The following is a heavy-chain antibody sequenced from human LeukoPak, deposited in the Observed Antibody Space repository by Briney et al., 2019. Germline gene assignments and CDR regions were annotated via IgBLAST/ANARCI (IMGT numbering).Heavy chain of an antibody. CDR2: ISTYGGGT. Sequence: ASVKVSCKASGYTFTSYGVSWVRQAPGQGLEWMGWISTYGGGTNYARNLQGRVTVTTDTSTTTVYMELRSLRSDDTAIYYCARALYSDYYSYLNWFDPWGQGTLVTVSS. V-gene: IGHV1-18*01. CDR3: ARALYSDYYSYLNWFDP. D-gene: IGHD5-12*01. CDR1: GYTFTSYG. J-gene: IGHJ5*02.